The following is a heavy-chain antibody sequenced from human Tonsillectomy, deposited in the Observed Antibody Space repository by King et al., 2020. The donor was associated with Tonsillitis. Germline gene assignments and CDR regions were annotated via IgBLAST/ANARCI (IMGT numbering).Heavy chain of an antibody. CDR2: IYYSGST. D-gene: IGHD2-15*01. J-gene: IGHJ4*02. CDR1: GGSISSGDYY. CDR3: ARGPGSGDFDY. Sequence: HVQLQESGPGLVKPSQTLSLTCTVSGGSISSGDYYWSWIRQPPGKGLEWIGYIYYSGSTYYNPSLKSRVTISVDTSKNQLSLKLSPVTAADTAVYYCARGPGSGDFDYWGQGTLVTVSS. V-gene: IGHV4-30-4*01.